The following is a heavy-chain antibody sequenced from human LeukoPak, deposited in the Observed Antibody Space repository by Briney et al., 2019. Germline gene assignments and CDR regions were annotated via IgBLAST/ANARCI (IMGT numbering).Heavy chain of an antibody. CDR1: GFTFSSCS. J-gene: IGHJ4*02. CDR3: ARADRGYDSGY. Sequence: GGSLRLSCAASGFTFSSCSMNWVRQAPGKGLEWVSSISSSSSYIYYADSVKGRFTISRDNAKNSLYLQMNSLRAEDTAVYYCARADRGYDSGYWGQGTLVTVSS. CDR2: ISSSSSYI. V-gene: IGHV3-21*01. D-gene: IGHD5-12*01.